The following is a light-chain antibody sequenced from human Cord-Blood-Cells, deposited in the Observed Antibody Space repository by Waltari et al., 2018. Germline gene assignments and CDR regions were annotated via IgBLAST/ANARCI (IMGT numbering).Light chain of an antibody. CDR1: QGISNY. CDR3: QEYNNAPIT. J-gene: IGKJ5*01. V-gene: IGKV1-27*01. CDR2: AAS. Sequence: DIQLPQSPSSLSASVGARATITCRASQGISNYLAWYQQKPGKVPKLLIYAASTLQSGVPARFSGSGSETDFTLTISSLQPEDVASYYCQEYNNAPITFGQGRRLEIK.